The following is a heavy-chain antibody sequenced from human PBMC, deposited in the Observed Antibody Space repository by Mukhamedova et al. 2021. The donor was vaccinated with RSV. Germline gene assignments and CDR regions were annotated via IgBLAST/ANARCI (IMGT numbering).Heavy chain of an antibody. CDR1: A. J-gene: IGHJ3*02. CDR3: ARSGRVDAFDI. V-gene: IGHV1-69*04. Sequence: AISWVRQAPGQGLEWMGRIIPILGIANYAQKFQGRVTITADKSTSTAYMELSSLRSEDTAVYYCARSGRVDAFDIWGQGTMVTVS. CDR2: IIPILGIA. D-gene: IGHD3-10*01.